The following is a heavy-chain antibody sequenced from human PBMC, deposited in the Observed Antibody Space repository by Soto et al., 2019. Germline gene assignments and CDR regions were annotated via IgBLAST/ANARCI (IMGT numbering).Heavy chain of an antibody. CDR2: IYPGDSDT. CDR1: GYGFTSYW. CDR3: ATLAAAGTNYYYYGLDV. D-gene: IGHD6-13*01. V-gene: IGHV5-51*01. Sequence: GESLKLSCKGSGYGFTSYWIGWVRQLPGKGLEWMGIIYPGDSDTRYSPSFQGQVTISADKSISTAYLQWSSLKALDTAMYYCATLAAAGTNYYYYGLDVWGQGTTVSVSS. J-gene: IGHJ6*02.